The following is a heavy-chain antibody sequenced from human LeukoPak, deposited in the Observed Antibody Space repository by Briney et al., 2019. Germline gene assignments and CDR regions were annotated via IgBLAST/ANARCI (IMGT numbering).Heavy chain of an antibody. CDR3: ARVRWELLGGAEYFQH. J-gene: IGHJ1*01. Sequence: ASVKVSCKASGYTFTSYDINWVRQATGQGLEWMGWMNPNSGNTGYAQKFQGRVTMTRNTSISTAYMELSRLRSDDTAVYYCARVRWELLGGAEYFQHWGQGTLVTVSS. CDR1: GYTFTSYD. V-gene: IGHV1-8*01. D-gene: IGHD1-26*01. CDR2: MNPNSGNT.